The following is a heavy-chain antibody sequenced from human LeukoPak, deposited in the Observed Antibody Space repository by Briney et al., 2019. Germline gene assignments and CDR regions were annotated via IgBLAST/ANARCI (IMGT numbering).Heavy chain of an antibody. CDR2: INPNSGGT. CDR3: ARDPPGVRYGRPIFDF. V-gene: IGHV1-2*02. D-gene: IGHD2-8*01. Sequence: EASVKVSCKASGYTFTGYYMHWGGQAPGQGGEWMGWINPNSGGTNYAQKFQGRVTMTRDTSISTAYMELYSLRSDDTAVYYCARDPPGVRYGRPIFDFWGQGTLVTVSS. CDR1: GYTFTGYY. J-gene: IGHJ4*02.